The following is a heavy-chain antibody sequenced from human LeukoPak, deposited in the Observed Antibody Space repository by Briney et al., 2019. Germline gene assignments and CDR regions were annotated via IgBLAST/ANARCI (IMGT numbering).Heavy chain of an antibody. CDR3: ARDRGWIQHDI. V-gene: IGHV3-7*01. CDR1: GFAFSDSW. D-gene: IGHD5-18*01. CDR2: IKGGGSAK. Sequence: GGSLRLSCAASGFAFSDSWMTWIRQAPGKGLEWVAFIKGGGSAKKYVDSVKGRFTISRDNAKNSLFLQMNSLRAEDTAVYYCARDRGWIQHDIWGQGTMVTVSS. J-gene: IGHJ3*02.